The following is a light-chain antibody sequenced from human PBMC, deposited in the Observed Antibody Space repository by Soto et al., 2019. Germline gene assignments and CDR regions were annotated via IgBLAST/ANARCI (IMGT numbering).Light chain of an antibody. Sequence: QSVLTQPPSASGTPGQRVTIFCSGSSSNIGSNTVNWYQQLPGTAPKLLIYSNNQRPSGVPDRFSGSKSGTSASLAISGLRSEDEADYYCAAWDDSLNGWVFGGGTKLTVL. V-gene: IGLV1-44*01. CDR3: AAWDDSLNGWV. CDR2: SNN. CDR1: SSNIGSNT. J-gene: IGLJ3*02.